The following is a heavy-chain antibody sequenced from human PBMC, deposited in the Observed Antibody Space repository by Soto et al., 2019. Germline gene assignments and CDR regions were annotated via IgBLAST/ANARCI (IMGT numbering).Heavy chain of an antibody. Sequence: PSETLSLTCAVYGGSFSGYYWSWIRQPPGKGLEWIGEIYRTGSTNYNPSLKSRVTISLDKSENQFSLKVTSLTAADTAVYYCASRDPGTSVDYWGQGTLVTV. CDR3: ASRDPGTSVDY. D-gene: IGHD1-7*01. CDR2: IYRTGST. J-gene: IGHJ4*02. V-gene: IGHV4-34*01. CDR1: GGSFSGYY.